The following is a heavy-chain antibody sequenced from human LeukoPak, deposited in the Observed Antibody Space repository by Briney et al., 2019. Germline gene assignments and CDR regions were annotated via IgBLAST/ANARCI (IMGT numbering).Heavy chain of an antibody. CDR1: GFTLSSYW. D-gene: IGHD3-22*01. CDR2: ISYDGSRT. Sequence: QPGGSLRLSCAASGFTLSSYWLHWVRHAPGKGLVWVSRISYDGSRTNYADSVKGRFTISRDNTKNMLYLQMSSLRAEDTAVYLCARGYVYYYDSSGHPGFDYWGQGTLVTVSS. V-gene: IGHV3-74*01. CDR3: ARGYVYYYDSSGHPGFDY. J-gene: IGHJ4*02.